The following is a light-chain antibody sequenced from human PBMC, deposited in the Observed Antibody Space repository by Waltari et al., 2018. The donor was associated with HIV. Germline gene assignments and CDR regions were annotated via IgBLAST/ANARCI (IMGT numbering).Light chain of an antibody. CDR3: SSYAGSSTFVI. Sequence: QSALTQPASGSGSPGQSITISCTGSSSDVGAYKHVSWYQQHPGKAPRLIIYEVSKRPSGVSNRYSASKSGKTAALTVSGLRAEDEADYYCSSYAGSSTFVIFGGGTKLTVL. CDR1: SSDVGAYKH. CDR2: EVS. J-gene: IGLJ2*01. V-gene: IGLV2-23*02.